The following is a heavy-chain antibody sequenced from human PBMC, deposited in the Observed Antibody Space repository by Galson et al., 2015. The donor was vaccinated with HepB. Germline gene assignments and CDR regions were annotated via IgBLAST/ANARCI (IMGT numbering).Heavy chain of an antibody. D-gene: IGHD6-19*01. V-gene: IGHV3-23*01. J-gene: IGHJ5*02. CDR2: ISGSGGST. CDR1: GFTFSSYA. CDR3: AKDLRMDSSGWYEIWFDP. Sequence: SLRLSCAASGFTFSSYAMSWVRQAPGKGLEWVSAISGSGGSTYYADSVKGRFTISRDNSKNTLYLQMNSLRAEDTAVYYCAKDLRMDSSGWYEIWFDPWGQGTLVTVSS.